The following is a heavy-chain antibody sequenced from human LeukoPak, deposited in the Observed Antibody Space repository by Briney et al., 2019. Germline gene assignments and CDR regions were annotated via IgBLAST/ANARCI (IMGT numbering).Heavy chain of an antibody. CDR2: IYYSGST. Sequence: SETLSLTCTVSGGSISSYYWSWIRQPPGKGLEWIGYIYYSGSTNYNPSLKSRVTISVDTSKNQFSLKLSSVTAADTAVYYCASGYYYDISGYYFWGQGTLVTVSS. D-gene: IGHD3-22*01. CDR1: GGSISSYY. J-gene: IGHJ4*02. V-gene: IGHV4-59*01. CDR3: ASGYYYDISGYYF.